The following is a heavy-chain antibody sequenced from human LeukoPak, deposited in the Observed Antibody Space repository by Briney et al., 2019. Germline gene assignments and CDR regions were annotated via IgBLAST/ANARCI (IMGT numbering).Heavy chain of an antibody. CDR1: GGTFISYA. Sequence: SVKVSCKASGGTFISYAISWVRQAPGQGLEWMGGIIPIFGTANYAQKFQGRVTITADESTSTAYMELSSLRSEDTAVYYCARGGLELQLPFDYWGQRTLVTVSS. V-gene: IGHV1-69*13. CDR2: IIPIFGTA. CDR3: ARGGLELQLPFDY. D-gene: IGHD1-7*01. J-gene: IGHJ4*02.